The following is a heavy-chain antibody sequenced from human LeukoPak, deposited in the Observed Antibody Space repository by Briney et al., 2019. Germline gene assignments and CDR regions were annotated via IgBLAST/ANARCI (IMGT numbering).Heavy chain of an antibody. CDR3: ARRFRGEPSPREPITVTFGPGSTNLDY. D-gene: IGHD3-16*01. J-gene: IGHJ4*02. CDR2: INHSGGT. V-gene: IGHV4-34*01. Sequence: SETLSLTCAVYGGSFSGHYWSWIRQPPGKGLEWIGEINHSGGTNYNPSLKSRVTISVDTSKNQFSLNLTSVTAADTAVYYCARRFRGEPSPREPITVTFGPGSTNLDYWGQGTLVTVSS. CDR1: GGSFSGHY.